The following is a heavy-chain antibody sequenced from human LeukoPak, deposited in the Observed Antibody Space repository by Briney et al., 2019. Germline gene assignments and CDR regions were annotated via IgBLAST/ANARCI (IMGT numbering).Heavy chain of an antibody. Sequence: SETPSLTCTVSGGSISSYYWSWIRQPPGKGLEWIGYIYYSGSTNYNPSLKNRVTISVDTSKNQFSLKLSSVTGADTAVYYCAGAMESGSYYPYVYWGQGTLVPVSS. D-gene: IGHD1-26*01. CDR3: AGAMESGSYYPYVY. J-gene: IGHJ4*02. CDR2: IYYSGST. V-gene: IGHV4-59*01. CDR1: GGSISSYY.